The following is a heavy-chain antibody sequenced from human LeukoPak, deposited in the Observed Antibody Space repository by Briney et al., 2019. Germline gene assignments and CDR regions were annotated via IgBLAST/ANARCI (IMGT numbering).Heavy chain of an antibody. D-gene: IGHD6-19*01. CDR3: ARLDDSSGWLHYEDPKYYFDY. V-gene: IGHV5-51*01. Sequence: GESLKISCKGSGYSFTSYWIGWVRQMPGKGLEWMGIIYPGDSDTRYSPSFQGQVTISADKSISTAYLQWSSLKASDTAMYYCARLDDSSGWLHYEDPKYYFDYWGQGTLVTVSS. CDR2: IYPGDSDT. J-gene: IGHJ4*02. CDR1: GYSFTSYW.